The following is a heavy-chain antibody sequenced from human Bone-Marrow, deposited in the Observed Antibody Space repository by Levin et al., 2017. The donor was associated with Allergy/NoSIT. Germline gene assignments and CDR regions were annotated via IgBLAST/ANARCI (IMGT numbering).Heavy chain of an antibody. CDR1: GFTFSSYG. J-gene: IGHJ4*02. V-gene: IGHV3-30*18. CDR3: AKGSYYDYVWGSYRVAYYFDY. D-gene: IGHD3-16*02. CDR2: ISYDGSNK. Sequence: GGSLRLSCAASGFTFSSYGMHWVRQAPGKGLEWVAVISYDGSNKYYADSVKGRFTISRDNSKNTLYLQMNSLRAEDTAVYYCAKGSYYDYVWGSYRVAYYFDYWGQGTLVTVSS.